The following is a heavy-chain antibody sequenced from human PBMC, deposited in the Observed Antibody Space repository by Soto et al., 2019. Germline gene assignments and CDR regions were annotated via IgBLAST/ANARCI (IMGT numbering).Heavy chain of an antibody. V-gene: IGHV3-33*01. CDR3: TRDPYGGSRYYFDS. CDR2: IWYDANNK. J-gene: IGHJ4*02. Sequence: QVQLVESGGGVVQPGRSLRLSCAASGFTFTNYGMHWVRQAPGKGLEWVAVIWYDANNKYYADSVKGRFAISKDNPLNTPYLQMNNLSPEVTAVYYCTRDPYGGSRYYFDSWGQGTLGTVSS. CDR1: GFTFTNYG. D-gene: IGHD1-26*01.